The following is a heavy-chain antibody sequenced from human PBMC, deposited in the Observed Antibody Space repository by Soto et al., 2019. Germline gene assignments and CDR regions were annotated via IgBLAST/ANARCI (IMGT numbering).Heavy chain of an antibody. Sequence: GGSLRLSCAASGFTFSSYAMSWVRQAPGKGLEWVSAISGSGGSTYYADSVKGRFTISRDNSKNTLYLQMNSLSAEDTAVYYCAKGYYSSSGYVGAFDIWGQGTMVTVSS. D-gene: IGHD6-13*01. V-gene: IGHV3-23*01. CDR1: GFTFSSYA. CDR3: AKGYYSSSGYVGAFDI. CDR2: ISGSGGST. J-gene: IGHJ3*02.